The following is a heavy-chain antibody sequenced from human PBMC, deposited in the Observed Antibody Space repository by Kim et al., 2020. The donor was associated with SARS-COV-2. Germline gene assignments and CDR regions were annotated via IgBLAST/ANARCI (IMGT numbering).Heavy chain of an antibody. J-gene: IGHJ3*02. Sequence: GGSLRLSCAASGFTFDDYAMHWVRQAPGKGLEWVSLISGDGGSTYYADSVKGRFTISRDNSKNSLYLQMNSLRTEDTALYYCAKDLWGGVRHMVACAFDIWGQGTMVTVSS. D-gene: IGHD2-15*01. V-gene: IGHV3-43*02. CDR3: AKDLWGGVRHMVACAFDI. CDR1: GFTFDDYA. CDR2: ISGDGGST.